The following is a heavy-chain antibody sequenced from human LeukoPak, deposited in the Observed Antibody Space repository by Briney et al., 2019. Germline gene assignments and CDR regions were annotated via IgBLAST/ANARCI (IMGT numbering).Heavy chain of an antibody. D-gene: IGHD1-26*01. CDR2: ISSSGSTI. Sequence: GGSLRLSCAASGFTFSSYEMNWVRQAPGKGLERVSYISSSGSTIYYADSVKGRSTISRDNAKNSLYLQMNSLRVEDTAVYYCARERKPVGFDYWGQGTLVTVSS. CDR3: ARERKPVGFDY. CDR1: GFTFSSYE. V-gene: IGHV3-48*03. J-gene: IGHJ4*02.